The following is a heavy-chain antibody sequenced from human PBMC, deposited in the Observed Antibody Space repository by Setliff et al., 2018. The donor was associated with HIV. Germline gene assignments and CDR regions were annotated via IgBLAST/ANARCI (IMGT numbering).Heavy chain of an antibody. J-gene: IGHJ6*02. V-gene: IGHV4-34*01. D-gene: IGHD3-10*01. CDR3: ARDWGSITMGGSYYYYYGMDV. CDR1: GGSYSAYY. Sequence: SETLSLTCAVKGGSYSAYYWSWIRQSPGKGLEWIGDISHSGDTTYNPSLRGRVTISEDVSKNQFSLKLSSVTAADTAVYYCARDWGSITMGGSYYYYYGMDVWGQGTTVTVSS. CDR2: ISHSGDT.